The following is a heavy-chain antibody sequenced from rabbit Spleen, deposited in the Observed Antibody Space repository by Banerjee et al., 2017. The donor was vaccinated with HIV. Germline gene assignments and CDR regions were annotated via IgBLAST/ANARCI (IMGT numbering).Heavy chain of an antibody. V-gene: IGHV1S47*01. CDR3: ARDLASVVGWNFYL. CDR1: GFSFSSNY. D-gene: IGHD3-1*01. J-gene: IGHJ4*01. Sequence: EESGGDLVKPGASLTLTCTASGFSFSSNYWICWVRQAPGKGPEWIACIYSGDGTAYYASWVSGRFTISRSTSLNTVTLQMTSLTAADTATYFCARDLASVVGWNFYLWGPGTLVTVS. CDR2: IYSGDGTA.